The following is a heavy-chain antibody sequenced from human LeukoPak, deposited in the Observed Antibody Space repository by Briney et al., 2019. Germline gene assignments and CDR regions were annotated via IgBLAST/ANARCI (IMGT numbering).Heavy chain of an antibody. J-gene: IGHJ6*03. Sequence: PGGSLRLSCAASGFTFSSYAMSWVRQAPGKGLEWVSAISGSVGSTYYADSMKGRFTISRDNSKNTLYLQMNSLRAEDTAVYYCAKCLDYYDSSGYFYYYYMDVWGKGTTVTVSS. CDR1: GFTFSSYA. CDR3: AKCLDYYDSSGYFYYYYMDV. V-gene: IGHV3-23*01. D-gene: IGHD3-22*01. CDR2: ISGSVGST.